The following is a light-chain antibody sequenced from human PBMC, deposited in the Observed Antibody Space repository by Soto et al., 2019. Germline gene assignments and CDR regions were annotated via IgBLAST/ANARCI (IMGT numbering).Light chain of an antibody. Sequence: QSVLAQPASVAGSPGQSIIISRTVTSSDFGSYNLVSWYQHHPGKAPKLLIYDDNNRPTGVPDRFSGSKSGTSASLVISGLQAEDEADYYCQSYDSSLSGYVFGTGTKVTGL. CDR2: DDN. V-gene: IGLV2-14*02. CDR3: QSYDSSLSGYV. J-gene: IGLJ1*01. CDR1: SSDFGSYNL.